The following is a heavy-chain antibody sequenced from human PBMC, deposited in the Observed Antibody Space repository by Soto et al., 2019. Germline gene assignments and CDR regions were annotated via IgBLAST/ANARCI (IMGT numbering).Heavy chain of an antibody. V-gene: IGHV3-23*01. D-gene: IGHD6-6*01. Sequence: EVQLLESGGGLVQPGESLRLSCAASGFTFSSYAMSWVRQAPGKGLEWVSVISGSDDSTYYADSVKGRFTISRDNSKNKLYLQMNSLRAEDTAVYYCAKRSSPSTFDYWGQGTLVTVSS. CDR1: GFTFSSYA. CDR3: AKRSSPSTFDY. J-gene: IGHJ4*02. CDR2: ISGSDDST.